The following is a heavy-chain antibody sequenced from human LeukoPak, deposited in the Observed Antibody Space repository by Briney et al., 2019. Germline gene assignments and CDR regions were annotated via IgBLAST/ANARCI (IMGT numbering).Heavy chain of an antibody. CDR2: ISRSASSI. D-gene: IGHD4-17*01. J-gene: IGHJ4*02. V-gene: IGHV3-21*01. CDR1: GFTFSTYS. CDR3: ARNNYGDYGIDC. Sequence: PGGSLRLSCASSGFTFSTYSMSWVRQAPGKGLEWVSYISRSASSIYYADSVKGRFTTSRDNAKNSLYLQMNSLRAEDTAIYFCARNNYGDYGIDCWGQGTLVTVSS.